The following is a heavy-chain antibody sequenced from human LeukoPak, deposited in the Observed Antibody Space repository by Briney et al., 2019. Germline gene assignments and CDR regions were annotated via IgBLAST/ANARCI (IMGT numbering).Heavy chain of an antibody. Sequence: PSETLSLTCTVSGGSISSSSYYWGWIRQPPGKGLEWIGNIYYSGSTYYNPSLKSRVTISVDTSKNQFSLKLSSVTAADTAVYYCARAKGRVSIFGVVISPLDYWGQGTLVTVSS. CDR2: IYYSGST. J-gene: IGHJ4*02. CDR1: GGSISSSSYY. D-gene: IGHD3-3*01. V-gene: IGHV4-39*01. CDR3: ARAKGRVSIFGVVISPLDY.